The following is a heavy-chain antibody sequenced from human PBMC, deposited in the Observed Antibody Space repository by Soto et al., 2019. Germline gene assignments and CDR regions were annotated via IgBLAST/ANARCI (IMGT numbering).Heavy chain of an antibody. Sequence: GGSLRLSCAASGFTFFTYAMSWVRQAPGKGLEWVSGITDSGDSTYYADSVKGRFTISRDNPKNTLYLQMNSLRAEDTAVYYCAKDTQVVTLIFDYWGQGTLVTVSS. J-gene: IGHJ4*02. V-gene: IGHV3-23*01. D-gene: IGHD2-21*02. CDR3: AKDTQVVTLIFDY. CDR1: GFTFFTYA. CDR2: ITDSGDST.